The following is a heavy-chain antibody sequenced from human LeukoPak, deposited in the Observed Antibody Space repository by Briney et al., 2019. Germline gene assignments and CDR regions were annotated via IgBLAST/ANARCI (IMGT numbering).Heavy chain of an antibody. D-gene: IGHD6-19*01. CDR1: GFTFDDYA. J-gene: IGHJ4*02. V-gene: IGHV3-9*01. Sequence: PGGSLGLSCAASGFTFDDYAMHWVRQAPGKGLEWVSGISWNSGSIGYADSVKGRFTISRDNAKNSLYLQMNSLRAEDTALYYCAKANIAVAGTGDYFDYWGQGTLVTVSS. CDR3: AKANIAVAGTGDYFDY. CDR2: ISWNSGSI.